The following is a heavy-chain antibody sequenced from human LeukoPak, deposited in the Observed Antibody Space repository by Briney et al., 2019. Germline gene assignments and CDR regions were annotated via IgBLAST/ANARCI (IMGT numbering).Heavy chain of an antibody. CDR3: ARGYYYDSSGYGHMDV. CDR2: ISSSSSYI. Sequence: PGGSLRLSCAASGFTFSSYSMNWVRQAPGKGLEWVSSISSSSSYIYYADSVKGRFTIPRDNAKNSLYLQMNSLRAEDTAVYYCARGYYYDSSGYGHMDVWGKGTTVTVSS. D-gene: IGHD3-22*01. J-gene: IGHJ6*03. CDR1: GFTFSSYS. V-gene: IGHV3-21*01.